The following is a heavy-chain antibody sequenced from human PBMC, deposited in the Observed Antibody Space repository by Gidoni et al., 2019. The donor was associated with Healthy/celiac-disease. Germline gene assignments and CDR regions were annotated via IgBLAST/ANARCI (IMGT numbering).Heavy chain of an antibody. CDR2: ISGDGGST. V-gene: IGHV3-43*02. CDR1: GFTFDDYA. Sequence: EVQLVESGGGVVQPGGSLSLSCAASGFTFDDYAIHWVRQAPGKGLEWVSLISGDGGSTYYADSVKGRFTISRDNSKNSLYLQMNSLRTEDTALYYCAKDMKGARPGSYYYYYGMDVWGQGTTVTVSS. CDR3: AKDMKGARPGSYYYYYGMDV. D-gene: IGHD1-26*01. J-gene: IGHJ6*02.